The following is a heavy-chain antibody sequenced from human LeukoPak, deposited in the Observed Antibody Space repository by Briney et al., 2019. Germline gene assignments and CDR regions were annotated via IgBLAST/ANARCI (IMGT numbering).Heavy chain of an antibody. D-gene: IGHD3-16*01. V-gene: IGHV4-4*07. CDR1: GGSISSYY. CDR3: ARARAYTYYYYGMDV. CDR2: IYTSGST. J-gene: IGHJ6*02. Sequence: SETLSLTCTVSGGSISSYYWSWIRQPAGKGLEWIGRIYTSGSTYYNPSLKSRVTISVDTSKNQFSLKLSSVTAADTAVYYCARARAYTYYYYGMDVWGQGTTVTVSS.